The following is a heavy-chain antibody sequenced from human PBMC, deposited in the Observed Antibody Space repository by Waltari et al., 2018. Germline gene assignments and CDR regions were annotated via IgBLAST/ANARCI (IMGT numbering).Heavy chain of an antibody. Sequence: QVHLVESGGDVVQPGRSRRLSCAASGFTFSSNAMHWVRPAPGKGLEWVAVVSLDGSHTYYADSVKGRFSVSRDNSNNTLYLQMHSLRPEDTALYYCATGKRGTGPAGFVDYWGQGTVVTVSS. J-gene: IGHJ4*02. CDR3: ATGKRGTGPAGFVDY. V-gene: IGHV3-30-3*01. D-gene: IGHD1-1*01. CDR2: VSLDGSHT. CDR1: GFTFSSNA.